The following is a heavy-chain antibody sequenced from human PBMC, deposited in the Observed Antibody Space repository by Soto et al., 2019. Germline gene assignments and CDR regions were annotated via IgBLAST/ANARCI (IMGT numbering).Heavy chain of an antibody. D-gene: IGHD5-12*01. V-gene: IGHV4-61*01. J-gene: IGHJ4*02. CDR2: IYYSGST. Sequence: SETLSLTCTVSGGSVSSGSYYWSWIRQPPGKGLEWIGYIYYSGSTNYNPSLKSRVTISVDTSKNQFSLKLSSVTAADTAVYYCARVERRDIVATIFDYWGQGTMGKVSS. CDR3: ARVERRDIVATIFDY. CDR1: GGSVSSGSYY.